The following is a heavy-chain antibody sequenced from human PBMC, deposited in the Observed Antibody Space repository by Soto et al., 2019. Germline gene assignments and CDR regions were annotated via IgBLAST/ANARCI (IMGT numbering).Heavy chain of an antibody. J-gene: IGHJ6*02. CDR1: GFSLTSYG. V-gene: IGHV3-23*01. CDR2: IGGVGDT. D-gene: IGHD6-13*01. Sequence: EVQLWESGGGLAQPGGSLRLSCEVSGFSLTSYGMNWVRQPPDKGLEWDSTIGGVGDTFYADSVKGRFTISRDLSKNTLFLQMNSLRDEDTALYFCAKDGTAGGIHFYGMNVWGQGTTVTVSS. CDR3: AKDGTAGGIHFYGMNV.